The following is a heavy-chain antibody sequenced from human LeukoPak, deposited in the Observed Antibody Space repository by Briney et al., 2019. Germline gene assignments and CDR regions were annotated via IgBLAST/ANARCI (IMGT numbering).Heavy chain of an antibody. CDR3: ASGTTMVPTDY. Sequence: GASVKVSCKASGGTFSSYSTSWVRQAPGQGLEWMGRINPYLGIANYAQRFQDRVTITADRSTSTAYMELSSLTSEDTAVYYCASGTTMVPTDYWGQGTPVTVSS. CDR1: GGTFSSYS. V-gene: IGHV1-69*02. J-gene: IGHJ4*02. D-gene: IGHD5-18*01. CDR2: INPYLGIA.